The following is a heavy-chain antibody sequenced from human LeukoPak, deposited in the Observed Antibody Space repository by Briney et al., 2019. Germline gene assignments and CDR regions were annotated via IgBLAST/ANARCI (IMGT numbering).Heavy chain of an antibody. CDR2: IYYSGST. CDR3: AAYTYCGGDCYSSWFDP. D-gene: IGHD2-21*02. Sequence: SETLSLTCTVSGVSISSYYWSWIRQPPGKGLEWIGYIYYSGSTNYNPSLKSRVTISVDTSKNQFSLKLSSVTAADTAVYYCAAYTYCGGDCYSSWFDPWGQGTLVTVSS. J-gene: IGHJ5*02. CDR1: GVSISSYY. V-gene: IGHV4-59*01.